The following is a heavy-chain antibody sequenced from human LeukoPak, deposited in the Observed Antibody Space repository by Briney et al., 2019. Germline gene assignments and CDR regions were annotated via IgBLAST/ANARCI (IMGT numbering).Heavy chain of an antibody. CDR1: GYTFTSYG. CDR3: ARSYYDSSGSPFAY. J-gene: IGHJ4*02. V-gene: IGHV1-18*01. D-gene: IGHD3-22*01. CDR2: ISAYNGNT. Sequence: ASVKVSCKASGYTFTSYGISWVRQAPGQGLEWMGWISAYNGNTNYAQKLQGRVTMTTDTSTSTAYMELRSLSSDDTAVYYCARSYYDSSGSPFAYWGQGTLVTVSS.